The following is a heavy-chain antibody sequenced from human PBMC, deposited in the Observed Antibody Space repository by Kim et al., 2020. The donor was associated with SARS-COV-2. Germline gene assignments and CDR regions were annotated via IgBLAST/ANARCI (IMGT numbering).Heavy chain of an antibody. CDR1: GGSISSSNW. CDR3: ALTYYDILTGYSGNMDV. Sequence: SETLSLTCAVSGGSISSSNWWSWVRQPPGKGLEWIGEIYHSGSTNYNPSLKSRVTISVDKSKNQFSLKLSSVTAADTAVYYCALTYYDILTGYSGNMDVWGQGTTVTVSS. J-gene: IGHJ6*02. CDR2: IYHSGST. D-gene: IGHD3-9*01. V-gene: IGHV4-4*02.